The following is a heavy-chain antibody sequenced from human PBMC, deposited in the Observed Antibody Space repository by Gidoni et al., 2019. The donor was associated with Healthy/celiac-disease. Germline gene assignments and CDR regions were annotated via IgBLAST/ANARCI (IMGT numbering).Heavy chain of an antibody. J-gene: IGHJ6*02. V-gene: IGHV4-61*01. CDR3: ARTEEGANVYYYYGMDV. D-gene: IGHD1-26*01. CDR1: GGSVSSGSYY. CDR2: IYYSGST. Sequence: QVQLQESGPGLVKPSETLSLTCTVSGGSVSSGSYYWSWIRQPPGKGLEWIGYIYYSGSTNYNPSLKSRVTISVDTSKNQFSLKLSSVTAADTAVYYCARTEEGANVYYYYGMDVWGQGTTVTVSS.